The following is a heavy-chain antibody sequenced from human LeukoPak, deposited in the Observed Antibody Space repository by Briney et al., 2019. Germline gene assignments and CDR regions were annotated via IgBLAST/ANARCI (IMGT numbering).Heavy chain of an antibody. CDR2: IYSGGST. V-gene: IGHV3-53*05. CDR3: ARYHYDSSGYPYYFDY. CDR1: GFTFSSYE. Sequence: GGSLRLSCAASGFTFSSYEMNWVRQAPGQGLEWVSVIYSGGSTYCADSVKGRFTISRDNSKNTVFLQLNSLRAEDTAVYYCARYHYDSSGYPYYFDYWGQGTLVTVSS. J-gene: IGHJ4*02. D-gene: IGHD3-22*01.